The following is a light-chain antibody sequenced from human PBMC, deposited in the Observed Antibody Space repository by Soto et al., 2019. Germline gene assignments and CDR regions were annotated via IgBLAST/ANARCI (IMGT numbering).Light chain of an antibody. V-gene: IGKV2-28*01. CDR1: QSLLHSNGYNY. Sequence: DIVMTQSPLSLPVTPGEPASISCRSSQSLLHSNGYNYLDWYLQKPGQYQQLLIYLGSNRASGVPDRFSGNGSGTDFTLKISRVEGEDVGVYYFMQALQTPLTFGGGTNVEIK. CDR3: MQALQTPLT. J-gene: IGKJ4*02. CDR2: LGS.